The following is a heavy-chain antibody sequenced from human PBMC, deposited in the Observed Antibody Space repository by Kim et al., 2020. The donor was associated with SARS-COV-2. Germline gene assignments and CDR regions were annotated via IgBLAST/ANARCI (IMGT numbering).Heavy chain of an antibody. J-gene: IGHJ4*02. V-gene: IGHV3-23*03. CDR3: AKDRAPYYYDSSGIPQGSPHDY. CDR1: GFTFSSYA. Sequence: GGSLRLSCAASGFTFSSYAMSWVRQAPGKGLEWVSVIYSDGSDTYYADSVKGRFTISRHNSKDTLYLQMNSLRAEDTAVYYCAKDRAPYYYDSSGIPQGSPHDYWGQGALVTVSS. CDR2: IYSDGSDT. D-gene: IGHD3-22*01.